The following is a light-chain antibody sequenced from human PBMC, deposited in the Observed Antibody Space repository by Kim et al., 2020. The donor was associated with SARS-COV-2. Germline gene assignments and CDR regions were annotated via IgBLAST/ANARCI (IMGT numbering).Light chain of an antibody. J-gene: IGKJ3*01. CDR1: RGINTY. CDR3: QQRSNGFT. Sequence: SLAPGERATLSCRASRGINTYLAWYQQKPGQAPRLLIYDASNRATGIPARFSGSGSGTDFTLTISSLEPEDFAVYYCQQRSNGFTFGPGTKVDIK. V-gene: IGKV3-11*01. CDR2: DAS.